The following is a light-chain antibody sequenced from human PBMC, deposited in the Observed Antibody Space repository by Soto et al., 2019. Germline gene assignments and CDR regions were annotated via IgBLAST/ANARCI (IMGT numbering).Light chain of an antibody. CDR2: GAS. CDR3: QQYGSSPRIT. Sequence: EIVLTQSPATLSLSPGERATLSCRASQSVRSSYLAWYQQKPGQAPRLLIYGASTRATGIPDRFSGSGSGTDFTLTISRLEPEDFAVYYSQQYGSSPRITFGQGTRLEIK. CDR1: QSVRSSY. J-gene: IGKJ5*01. V-gene: IGKV3-20*01.